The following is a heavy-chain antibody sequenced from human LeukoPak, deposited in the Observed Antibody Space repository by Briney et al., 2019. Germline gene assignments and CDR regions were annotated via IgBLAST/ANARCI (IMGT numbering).Heavy chain of an antibody. CDR1: GFTFSSYA. J-gene: IGHJ6*02. CDR3: AKALRDCSSTSCQAPYYYYGMDV. Sequence: GGSLRLSCAASGFTFSSYAMSWVRQTPGKGLEWVSAISGSGGSTYYADSVKGRFTISRDNSKNTLYLQMNSLRAEDTAVYYCAKALRDCSSTSCQAPYYYYGMDVWGQGTTVTVSS. D-gene: IGHD2-2*01. CDR2: ISGSGGST. V-gene: IGHV3-23*01.